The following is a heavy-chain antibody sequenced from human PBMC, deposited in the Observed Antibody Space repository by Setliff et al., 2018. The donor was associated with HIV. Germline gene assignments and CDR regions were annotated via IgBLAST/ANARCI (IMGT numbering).Heavy chain of an antibody. D-gene: IGHD3-10*01. Sequence: SETLSLTCTVSGAPLSSYYLNWIRQPPGKGLEWIGYIFYSGTTNYNPSLTSRVTMSVDASKNQFSLILSSVTAADTAVYYCAGNRVPSSLWGQGTLVTVSS. V-gene: IGHV4-59*01. CDR1: GAPLSSYY. CDR3: AGNRVPSSL. CDR2: IFYSGTT. J-gene: IGHJ4*02.